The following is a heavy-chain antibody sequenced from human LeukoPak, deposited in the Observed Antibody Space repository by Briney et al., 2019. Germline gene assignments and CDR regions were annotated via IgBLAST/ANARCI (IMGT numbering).Heavy chain of an antibody. CDR1: GYTFSRHG. CDR2: ISAYNGNT. Sequence: APVEVSCQASGYTFSRHGISWVRQAPGQGLEWMGWISAYNGNTNYAQKLQGRVTMTTDTSTSTAYMELRSLRSDDTAVYYCARLGRGYYYDYYGMDVWGQGTTVTVSS. V-gene: IGHV1-18*01. J-gene: IGHJ6*02. CDR3: ARLGRGYYYDYYGMDV.